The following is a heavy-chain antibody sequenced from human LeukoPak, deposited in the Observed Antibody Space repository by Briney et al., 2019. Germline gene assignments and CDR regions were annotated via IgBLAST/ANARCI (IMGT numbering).Heavy chain of an antibody. D-gene: IGHD3-10*01. CDR1: GGSISSGGYY. CDR3: ATLLLWFGELYFDY. CDR2: IYYSGST. Sequence: SQTLSLTCTVSGGSISSGGYYWSWIRQHPGKGLEWIGYIYYSGSTYYNPSLKSRVTISVDTSKNQFSLKLCPVTAADTAVYYCATLLLWFGELYFDYWGQGTLVTVSS. J-gene: IGHJ4*02. V-gene: IGHV4-31*03.